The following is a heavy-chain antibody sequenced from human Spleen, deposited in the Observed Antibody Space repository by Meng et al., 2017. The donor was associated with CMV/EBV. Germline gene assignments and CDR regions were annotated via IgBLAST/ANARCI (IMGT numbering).Heavy chain of an antibody. CDR2: IKQDGSEK. J-gene: IGHJ4*02. CDR3: ARGGVVEEPPAMTM. D-gene: IGHD2-2*01. CDR1: GFTFSSYW. Sequence: GESLKISCAASGFTFSSYWMSWVRQAPGKGLEWVANIKQDGSEKYYVDSVKGRFTISRDNAKNSLYLQMNSLRAEDTAVYYCARGGVVEEPPAMTMWGQGTLVTVSS. V-gene: IGHV3-7*01.